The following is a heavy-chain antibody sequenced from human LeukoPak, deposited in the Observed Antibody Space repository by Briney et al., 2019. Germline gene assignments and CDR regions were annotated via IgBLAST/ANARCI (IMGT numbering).Heavy chain of an antibody. CDR1: GFTFSTYW. J-gene: IGHJ4*02. CDR3: ARDLPIDY. V-gene: IGHV3-7*01. Sequence: PGGSLRFSCAVSGFTFSTYWMSWVRQAPGKGLEWVANIKQDGSEKSYVESVKGRLTISRDNAKNSLYLQMNSLRAEDTAVYYCARDLPIDYWGQGTLVTVSS. D-gene: IGHD5/OR15-5a*01. CDR2: IKQDGSEK.